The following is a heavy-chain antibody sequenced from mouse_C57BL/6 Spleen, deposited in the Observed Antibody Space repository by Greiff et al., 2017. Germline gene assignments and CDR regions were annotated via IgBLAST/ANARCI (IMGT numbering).Heavy chain of an antibody. J-gene: IGHJ1*03. V-gene: IGHV1-69*01. CDR3: ARRIYYYGSTYFDV. CDR1: GYTFTSYW. Sequence: QVQLQQPGAELVMPGASVKLSCKASGYTFTSYWMHWVKQRPGQGLEWIGEIDPSDSYPNYNQKFKGKSTLTVDKSSSTAYMQLSSLTSEDSAVYYCARRIYYYGSTYFDVWGTGTTVTVSS. D-gene: IGHD1-1*01. CDR2: IDPSDSYP.